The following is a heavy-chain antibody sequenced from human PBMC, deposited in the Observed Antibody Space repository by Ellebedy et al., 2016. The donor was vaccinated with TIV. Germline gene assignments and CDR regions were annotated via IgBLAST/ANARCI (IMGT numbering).Heavy chain of an antibody. Sequence: SGPTLVXPTQTLTLTCSFSGFSLTTSGVGVGWIRQPPGKALEWLALIYWNADKSYSPSLKSRLTITKDTSKGQVVLTMTNMDPVDTATYYCAHKDGSGSDIGFDYWGQGTLVTVSS. CDR2: IYWNADK. V-gene: IGHV2-5*01. CDR3: AHKDGSGSDIGFDY. CDR1: GFSLTTSGVG. J-gene: IGHJ4*02. D-gene: IGHD3-10*01.